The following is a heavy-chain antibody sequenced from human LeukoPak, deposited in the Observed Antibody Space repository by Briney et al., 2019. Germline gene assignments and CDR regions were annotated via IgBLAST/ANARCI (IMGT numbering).Heavy chain of an antibody. J-gene: IGHJ4*02. CDR3: AKRPWYYYDSSGYYDY. Sequence: PGGSLRLSCAASGFTFSSYAMSWVRQAPGKGLEWVSAISGSGGSTYYADSVKGRFTISRDNSKNPLYLQMNSLRAEDTAVYYCAKRPWYYYDSSGYYDYWGQGTLVTVSS. CDR1: GFTFSSYA. D-gene: IGHD3-22*01. CDR2: ISGSGGST. V-gene: IGHV3-23*01.